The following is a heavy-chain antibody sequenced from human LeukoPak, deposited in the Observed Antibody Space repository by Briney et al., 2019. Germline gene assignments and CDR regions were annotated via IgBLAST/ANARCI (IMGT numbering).Heavy chain of an antibody. CDR1: GGSISSHY. D-gene: IGHD2-15*01. CDR2: IYYSGST. CDR3: ARSRIGYYYYYMDV. Sequence: PSETLSLTCTVSGGSISSHYWSWIRQPPGKGLEWIGYIYYSGSTNYNPSLKRRVTISVDTSKNQFSLKLSSVTAADTAVYYCARSRIGYYYYYMDVWGKGTTVTVSS. J-gene: IGHJ6*03. V-gene: IGHV4-59*11.